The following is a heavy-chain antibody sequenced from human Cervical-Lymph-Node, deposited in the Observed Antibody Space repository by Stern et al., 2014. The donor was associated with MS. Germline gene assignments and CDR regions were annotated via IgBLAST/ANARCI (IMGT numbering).Heavy chain of an antibody. D-gene: IGHD3-22*01. CDR1: GGSISTYY. CDR3: ARRDYYDTSTYYDDAFDI. V-gene: IGHV4-59*01. Sequence: VQLEESGPGLVKASETLSLTCTVSGGSISTYYWTWIRQPPGKGLEWIGEISYSGDTNYNPSLKSRVTLSVDTSKNQFSLKLSSVTAADTAVYYCARRDYYDTSTYYDDAFDIWGQGTMVTVSS. CDR2: ISYSGDT. J-gene: IGHJ3*02.